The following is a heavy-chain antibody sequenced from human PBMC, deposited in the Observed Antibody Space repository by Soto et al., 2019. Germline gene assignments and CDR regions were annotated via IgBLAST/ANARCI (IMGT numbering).Heavy chain of an antibody. CDR3: ARAYRAYSSGWYANWFDP. Sequence: ASVKVSCKASGFTFTSYGISWVRQAPGHGREWMGWISAYNGNTNYAQKLQGRVTMTTDTSTSTAYMELRSLRSDDTAVYYCARAYRAYSSGWYANWFDPWGQGTLVTVSS. CDR2: ISAYNGNT. D-gene: IGHD6-19*01. J-gene: IGHJ5*02. CDR1: GFTFTSYG. V-gene: IGHV1-18*04.